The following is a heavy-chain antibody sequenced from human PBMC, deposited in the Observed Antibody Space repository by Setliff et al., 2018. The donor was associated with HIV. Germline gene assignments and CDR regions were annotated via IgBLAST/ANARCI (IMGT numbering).Heavy chain of an antibody. CDR3: ARGEKPFVLRYSDPHTGCYYYMDV. CDR1: GGSISSDY. D-gene: IGHD3-9*01. CDR2: VYISGST. V-gene: IGHV4-4*07. J-gene: IGHJ6*03. Sequence: PSETLSLTCTVSGGSISSDYWSWIRQPAGKGLEWIGRVYISGSTNYSPSLRSRVTMSVDTSKNQVSLKLSSVTAADTAVYYCARGEKPFVLRYSDPHTGCYYYMDVWGKGTTVTVSS.